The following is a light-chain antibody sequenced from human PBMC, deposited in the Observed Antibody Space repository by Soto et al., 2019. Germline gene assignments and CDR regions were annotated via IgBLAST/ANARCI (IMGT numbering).Light chain of an antibody. J-gene: IGKJ1*01. CDR3: QQANSFPQT. Sequence: DIQMTQSPSSVSAPVGDRVTITCRATEVISQWLAWYQQKPGKPPRLLIYAASTLQNGVPSRFSGSGFGTDFTLTINSLQPEDSGTYYCQQANSFPQTFGLGTRVEIK. CDR1: EVISQW. V-gene: IGKV1-12*01. CDR2: AAS.